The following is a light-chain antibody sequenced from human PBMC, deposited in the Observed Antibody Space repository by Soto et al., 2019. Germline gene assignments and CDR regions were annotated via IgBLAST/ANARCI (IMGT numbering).Light chain of an antibody. CDR3: QQRSNWYT. J-gene: IGKJ2*01. V-gene: IGKV3-11*01. CDR2: DAS. CDR1: QSVSSY. Sequence: EIVLTQSPATLSLSPGERATLSCRASQSVSSYLAWYQQKPGQAPRLLIYDASNRATAIPARFSGSGSGTDFTLTISSLEPEDVAVYYCQQRSNWYTFGQGTKLEIK.